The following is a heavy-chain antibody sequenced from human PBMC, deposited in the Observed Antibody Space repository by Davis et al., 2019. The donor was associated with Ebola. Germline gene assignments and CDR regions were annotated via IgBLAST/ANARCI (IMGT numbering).Heavy chain of an antibody. V-gene: IGHV1-2*02. Sequence: ASVKVSCKASGYTFTSYDINWVRQATGQGLEWMGWINPNSGGTNYAQKFQGRVTMTRDTSISTAYMELSRLRSDDTAVYYCARDGPDIVVVPAAIDYFDYWGQGTLVTVSS. J-gene: IGHJ4*02. CDR1: GYTFTSYD. CDR2: INPNSGGT. CDR3: ARDGPDIVVVPAAIDYFDY. D-gene: IGHD2-2*01.